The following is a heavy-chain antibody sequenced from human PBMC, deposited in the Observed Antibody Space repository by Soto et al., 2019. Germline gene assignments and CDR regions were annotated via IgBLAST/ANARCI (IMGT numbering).Heavy chain of an antibody. CDR3: ARDSRSGYTEFDY. Sequence: GGPLRLSCAASGFTFSSYSMNWVRQAPGKGLEWVSSISSSSSYIYYADSVKGRFTISRDNAKNSLYLQMNSLRAEDTAVYYCARDSRSGYTEFDYWGQGTLVTVSS. CDR1: GFTFSSYS. D-gene: IGHD5-12*01. CDR2: ISSSSSYI. V-gene: IGHV3-21*01. J-gene: IGHJ4*02.